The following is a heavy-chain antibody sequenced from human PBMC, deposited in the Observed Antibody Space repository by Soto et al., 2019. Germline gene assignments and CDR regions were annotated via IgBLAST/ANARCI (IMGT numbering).Heavy chain of an antibody. J-gene: IGHJ6*02. CDR2: IIPIVTTP. CDR1: GGTFSSYA. V-gene: IGHV1-69*06. Sequence: QVRLVQSGAEVKKPGSSVKVSCEASGGTFSSYAVTWVRQAPGQGLEWMGGIIPIVTTPNYAQKFQGRLTISEDKSTSTSYMELRRLRSEDTGVYYCARVGSNFWSRYHYYGMDVWGQGTTVIVSS. CDR3: ARVGSNFWSRYHYYGMDV. D-gene: IGHD3-3*01.